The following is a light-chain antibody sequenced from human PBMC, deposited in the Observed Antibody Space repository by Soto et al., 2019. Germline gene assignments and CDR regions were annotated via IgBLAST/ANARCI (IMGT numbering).Light chain of an antibody. CDR3: QQYGSSPYT. J-gene: IGKJ2*01. V-gene: IGKV3-20*01. CDR2: GAS. Sequence: DIVLTQSPGTLSLSPGERATLSCRASQSVSSSYLGWYQKKPGQAPRLLIYGASSRATGIPDRFSGSGSGTDFTLTISRLEPEDFAVYYCQQYGSSPYTFGQGTKLEIK. CDR1: QSVSSSY.